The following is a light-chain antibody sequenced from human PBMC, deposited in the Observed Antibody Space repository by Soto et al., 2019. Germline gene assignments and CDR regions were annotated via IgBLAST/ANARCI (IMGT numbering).Light chain of an antibody. J-gene: IGLJ1*01. Sequence: QAALAQPASVSGSPGQSITISCSGTSGDVGAYNYVAWYQQHPGKAPKLIIYEVTNRPSGVSYRFSASKSGNTASLTISGLHSEDEADYYCISYTDKSASYVFRPATHVTV. CDR3: ISYTDKSASYV. CDR1: SGDVGAYNY. CDR2: EVT. V-gene: IGLV2-14*01.